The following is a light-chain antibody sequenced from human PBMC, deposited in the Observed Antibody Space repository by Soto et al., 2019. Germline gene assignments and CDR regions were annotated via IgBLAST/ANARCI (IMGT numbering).Light chain of an antibody. CDR3: QQSYSTLFT. J-gene: IGKJ5*01. CDR2: AAS. Sequence: DIQMTQSPSSLSASVGDRVTITCRASQSISSYLNWYQQKPGKAPKLLIYAASSLQRGVPSRFSGSGSGTDFTLPISRLQPEDFATYYCQQSYSTLFTFGQGTRLEIK. CDR1: QSISSY. V-gene: IGKV1-39*01.